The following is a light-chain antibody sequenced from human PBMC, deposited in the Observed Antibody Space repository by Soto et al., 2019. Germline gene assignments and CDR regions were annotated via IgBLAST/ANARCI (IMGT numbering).Light chain of an antibody. J-gene: IGLJ1*01. V-gene: IGLV2-23*01. CDR1: TSNFGSYNL. CDR2: EGS. Sequence: QSALTQVASVSGSPGQSITISCTGTTSNFGSYNLVSWYQQHPGKAPQLLIYEGSERPSGVSNRFSGSKSGNTASLTISGLQAEDEADYYCCSYAGSNNFVFGTGTKLTVL. CDR3: CSYAGSNNFV.